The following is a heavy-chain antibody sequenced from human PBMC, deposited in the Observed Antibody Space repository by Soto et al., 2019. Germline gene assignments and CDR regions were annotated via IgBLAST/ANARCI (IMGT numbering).Heavy chain of an antibody. CDR1: GGSMSDFF. V-gene: IGHV4-59*01. CDR3: ARDGYAGSASPYPAY. Sequence: TSETLSLTCSVSGGSMSDFFWSWIRQSPERGLEWIGYVYYLGSTDYNPSLKSRVTISVDTSKRQFSLRLSSVTAADAAIYYCARDGYAGSASPYPAYWGPGTQVTFSS. J-gene: IGHJ4*02. CDR2: VYYLGST. D-gene: IGHD3-10*01.